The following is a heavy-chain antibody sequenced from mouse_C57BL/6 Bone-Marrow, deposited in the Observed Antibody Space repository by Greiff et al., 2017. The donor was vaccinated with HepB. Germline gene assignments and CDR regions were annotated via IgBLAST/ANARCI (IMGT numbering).Heavy chain of an antibody. CDR3: ARGPYYYGSSRFDY. CDR1: GYTFTSYW. CDR2: IDPSDSYT. D-gene: IGHD1-1*01. J-gene: IGHJ2*01. Sequence: QVQLKQPGAELVKPGASVKLSCKASGYTFTSYWMQWVKQRPGQGLQWIGEIDPSDSYTNYNQKFKGKATLTVDTSSSTAYMQLSSLTSEDSAVYYCARGPYYYGSSRFDYWGQGTTLTVSS. V-gene: IGHV1-50*01.